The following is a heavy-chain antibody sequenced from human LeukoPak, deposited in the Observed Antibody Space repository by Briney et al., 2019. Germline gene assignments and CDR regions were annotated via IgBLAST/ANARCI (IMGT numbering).Heavy chain of an antibody. CDR2: IYYSGST. Sequence: SETLSLTCTVSGGSISSYYWSWIRQPPGKGLEWIGYIYYSGSTNYNPSLKSRVTISVDTSKNQFSLKLSSVTAADTAVYYCARDKGEPPYYYGMDVWGQGTTVTVSS. CDR3: ARDKGEPPYYYGMDV. D-gene: IGHD3-16*01. V-gene: IGHV4-59*01. CDR1: GGSISSYY. J-gene: IGHJ6*02.